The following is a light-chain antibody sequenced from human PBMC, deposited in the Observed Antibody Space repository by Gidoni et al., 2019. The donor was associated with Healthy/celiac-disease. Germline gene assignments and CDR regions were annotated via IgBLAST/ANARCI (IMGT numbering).Light chain of an antibody. V-gene: IGKV3-20*01. J-gene: IGKJ4*01. CDR3: QQYGSSPPLT. CDR1: QSVSSSY. Sequence: IALTQSPATLSLSPGERATLSCRASQSVSSSYLAWYQQKPGQAPRLLIYGASSRATGIPDRFSGSGSGTDFTLTISRLDPEDFAVYYCQQYGSSPPLTFGGGTKVEIK. CDR2: GAS.